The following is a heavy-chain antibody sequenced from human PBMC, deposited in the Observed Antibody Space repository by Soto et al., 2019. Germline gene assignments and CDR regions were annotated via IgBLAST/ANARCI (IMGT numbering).Heavy chain of an antibody. V-gene: IGHV4-4*02. CDR2: IFHSGNT. CDR3: ASGQTYSGWYWLDP. Sequence: QVQLQESGPGLVKPSGTLFLTCAVSGGSISNSNWWSWVRQPPGKGLEWIGEIFHSGNTNYNPSLKSRVTISVDKSKNQFSLKLSSVTAADTAVYYCASGQTYSGWYWLDPWGQGTLVTVSS. D-gene: IGHD6-19*01. CDR1: GGSISNSNW. J-gene: IGHJ5*02.